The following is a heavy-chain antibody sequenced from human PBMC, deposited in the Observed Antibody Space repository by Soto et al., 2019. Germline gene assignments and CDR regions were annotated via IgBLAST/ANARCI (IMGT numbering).Heavy chain of an antibody. CDR2: INAGNGKT. Sequence: QVQLVQSGAEVKQPGASVKVSCRASGYTFTNYAIHWVRQGPGQRLEWRGWINAGNGKTKYSQKFQGRVTITRDTSAGTAYMELSSLRSEDTAVYYCARDGAVAGNTNFDYWGQGTLVTVSS. CDR1: GYTFTNYA. CDR3: ARDGAVAGNTNFDY. J-gene: IGHJ4*02. D-gene: IGHD6-19*01. V-gene: IGHV1-3*01.